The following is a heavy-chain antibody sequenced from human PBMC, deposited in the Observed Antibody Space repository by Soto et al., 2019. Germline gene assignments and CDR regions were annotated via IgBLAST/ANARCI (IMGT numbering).Heavy chain of an antibody. J-gene: IGHJ6*02. D-gene: IGHD2-2*01. CDR3: ARERYCGSTRCYRRYSYYYGMDV. CDR1: GFNFSRYA. Sequence: GNSQRLSCADGGFNFSRYAMHWIRQAPGEGREGGAVISYDGNNKYYADSVKGRFTISRDNSKNTLYLQMNSLRDEDTAVYYCARERYCGSTRCYRRYSYYYGMDVWGQGTTVPVSS. V-gene: IGHV3-30-3*01. CDR2: ISYDGNNK.